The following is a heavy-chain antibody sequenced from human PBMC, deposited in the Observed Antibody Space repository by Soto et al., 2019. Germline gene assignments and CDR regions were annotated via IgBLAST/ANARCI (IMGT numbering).Heavy chain of an antibody. J-gene: IGHJ5*02. CDR3: ATSYGSGHRAVFS. Sequence: VQLVQSGADGLSPGSSGRVSCKASVDTFNFYSINWLRQAPGLGLQWMGRINPILIMSDYGPGVHGRVTMSADKSTSADYMELSSLRSEDTAMYYWATSYGSGHRAVFSWGQGALVTVS. V-gene: IGHV1-69*02. CDR2: INPILIMS. D-gene: IGHD3-10*01. CDR1: VDTFNFYS.